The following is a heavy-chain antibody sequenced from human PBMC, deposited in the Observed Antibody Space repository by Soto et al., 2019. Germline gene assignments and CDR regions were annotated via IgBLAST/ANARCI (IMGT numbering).Heavy chain of an antibody. CDR3: AKGKGVGATPDGANC. D-gene: IGHD1-26*01. Sequence: EVQVLESGGGLVQPGGSLRLSCEASGFTFSSNGMNWVRQAPGKGLEWVSGIRSDGDTTYNADSVKGRFTVSRDTSTNTVYLEMNSLRVEDTAIYYCAKGKGVGATPDGANCCGQGTLVTVSS. V-gene: IGHV3-23*01. CDR2: IRSDGDTT. J-gene: IGHJ4*02. CDR1: GFTFSSNG.